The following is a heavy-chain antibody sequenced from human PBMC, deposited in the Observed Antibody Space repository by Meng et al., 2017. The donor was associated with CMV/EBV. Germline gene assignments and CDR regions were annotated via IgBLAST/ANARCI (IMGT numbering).Heavy chain of an antibody. V-gene: IGHV4-59*01. J-gene: IGHJ4*02. D-gene: IGHD2-2*02. CDR2: VHSNKST. CDR3: ARMRGSRRAGRGGSMIDAILDKMVTEGYHFDY. Sequence: SETLSLTCTISSGSINDYCWNWIRQPPGKGLEWIGYVHSNKSTEYNPALKSRVDISLDTSKNQFSLKLTSVTAADTAVYYCARMRGSRRAGRGGSMIDAILDKMVTEGYHFDYWGQGMPVTVPQ. CDR1: SGSINDYC.